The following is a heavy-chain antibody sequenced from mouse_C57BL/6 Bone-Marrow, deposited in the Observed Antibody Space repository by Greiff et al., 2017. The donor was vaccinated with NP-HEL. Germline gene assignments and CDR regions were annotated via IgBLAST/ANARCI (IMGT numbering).Heavy chain of an antibody. CDR1: GFSLTSYG. CDR2: IWRGGST. D-gene: IGHD1-1*01. V-gene: IGHV2-5*01. CDR3: AKNCLTLYGSSLYAMDY. J-gene: IGHJ4*01. Sequence: VKVVESGPGLVQPSQSLSITCTVSGFSLTSYGVHWVRQSPGKGLEWLGVIWRGGSTDYNAAFMSRLSITKDNSKSQVFFKMNSLQADDTAIYYCAKNCLTLYGSSLYAMDYWGQGTSVTVSS.